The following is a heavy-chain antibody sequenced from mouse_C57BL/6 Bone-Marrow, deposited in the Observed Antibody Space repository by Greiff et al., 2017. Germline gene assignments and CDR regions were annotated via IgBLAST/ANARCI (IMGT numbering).Heavy chain of an antibody. J-gene: IGHJ2*01. V-gene: IGHV1-4*01. CDR2: INPSSGYT. CDR3: ARSYYFDY. CDR1: GYTFTSYT. Sequence: LQESGAELARPGASVKMSCKASGYTFTSYTMHWVKQRPGQGLEWIGYINPSSGYTKYNQKFKDKATLTADKSSSTAYMQLSSLTSEDAAVYYCARSYYFDYWGQGTTLTVSS.